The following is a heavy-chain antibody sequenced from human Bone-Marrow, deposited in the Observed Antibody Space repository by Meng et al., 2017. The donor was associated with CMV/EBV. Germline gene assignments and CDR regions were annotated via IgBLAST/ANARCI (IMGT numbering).Heavy chain of an antibody. CDR2: IYYSGST. CDR1: GGSISSSSYY. J-gene: IGHJ3*02. Sequence: SETLSLTCTVSGGSISSSSYYWGWIRQPPGKGLEWIGSIYYSGSTYYNPSLKSRVTISVDTSKNQFSLKLSSVTAADTAVYYCARIPGHYYDSRDSWGGHAFDIWGQGTMVTVSS. CDR3: ARIPGHYYDSRDSWGGHAFDI. D-gene: IGHD3-22*01. V-gene: IGHV4-39*07.